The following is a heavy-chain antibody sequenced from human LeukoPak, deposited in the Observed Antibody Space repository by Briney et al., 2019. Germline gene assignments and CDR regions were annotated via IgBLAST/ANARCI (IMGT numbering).Heavy chain of an antibody. Sequence: SETLSLTCTVSGVSVFSSYWNWVRQPPGKGLEWIGYVHYSGSTNYNPSLKSRVTISVDTSKSQFSLKLSSATAADTAVYYCAKSPDFDLWGRGTLVTVSS. CDR2: VHYSGST. CDR3: AKSPDFDL. CDR1: GVSVFSSY. V-gene: IGHV4-59*02. J-gene: IGHJ2*01.